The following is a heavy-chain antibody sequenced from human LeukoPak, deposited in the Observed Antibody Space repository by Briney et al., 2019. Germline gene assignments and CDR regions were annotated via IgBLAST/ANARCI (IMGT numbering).Heavy chain of an antibody. J-gene: IGHJ4*02. CDR3: ATIERGYPFGYFDF. CDR2: MPDSVTS. D-gene: IGHD5-18*01. CDR1: GGSFSSHY. Sequence: SETLSLTCTVSGGSFSSHYWGWIRQSPGKGLEWIAYMPDSVTSKDSPSLKSRLTLSADTSKNQFSLRLSYVTAADTAVYYCATIERGYPFGYFDFWGQGILVTVSS. V-gene: IGHV4-59*11.